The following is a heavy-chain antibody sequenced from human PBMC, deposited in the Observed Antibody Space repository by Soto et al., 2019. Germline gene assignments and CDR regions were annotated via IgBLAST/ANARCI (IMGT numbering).Heavy chain of an antibody. CDR1: GGSISSSSYY. CDR3: ARHRGPAPVY. V-gene: IGHV4-39*01. Sequence: SETLSLTCTVSGGSISSSSYYWGWIRQPPGKGLEWIGSLFYGGTTDYNPSLKSRLTMSLDTSKNHFSLKLRSVTAADTAVYYCARHRGPAPVYWGQGTLVTVSS. J-gene: IGHJ4*02. D-gene: IGHD3-10*01. CDR2: LFYGGTT.